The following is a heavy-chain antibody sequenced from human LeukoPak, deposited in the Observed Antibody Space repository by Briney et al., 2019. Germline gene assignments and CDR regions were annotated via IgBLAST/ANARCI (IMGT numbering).Heavy chain of an antibody. V-gene: IGHV4-31*03. J-gene: IGHJ4*02. CDR3: ARVDYDSSGYLL. Sequence: SETLSLTCTVSGGSISSGGYYWSWIRQHPGKGLELIGYIYYSGSTYYNPSLKSRVTISVDTSKNQFSLKLSSVTAADTAVYYCARVDYDSSGYLLWGQGTLVTVSS. CDR2: IYYSGST. CDR1: GGSISSGGYY. D-gene: IGHD3-22*01.